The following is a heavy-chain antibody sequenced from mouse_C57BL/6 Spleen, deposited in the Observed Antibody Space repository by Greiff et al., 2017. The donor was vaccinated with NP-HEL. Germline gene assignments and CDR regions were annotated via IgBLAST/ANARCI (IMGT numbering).Heavy chain of an antibody. CDR1: GYTFTSYW. V-gene: IGHV1-50*01. CDR3: ARGGPCITTVVVRYFDV. J-gene: IGHJ1*03. D-gene: IGHD1-1*01. Sequence: QVQLQQPGAELVKPGASVKLSCKASGYTFTSYWMQWVKQRPGQGLEWIGEIDPADSYTNYNQKFKGKATLTVDKSSSTAYMQRSSLTSEDSAVYYCARGGPCITTVVVRYFDVWGTGTTVTVSS. CDR2: IDPADSYT.